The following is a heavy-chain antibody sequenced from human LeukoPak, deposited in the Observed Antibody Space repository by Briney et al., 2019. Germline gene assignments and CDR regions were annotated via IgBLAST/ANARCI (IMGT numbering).Heavy chain of an antibody. J-gene: IGHJ4*02. D-gene: IGHD3-22*01. Sequence: GGSLRLSCAASGFTFSSYAVSWVRQAPGKGLEWVSGISWNSGSIGYANSVKGRFTISRDNAKNSLYLQMNSLRAEDTALYYCAKDIFKGFYYDSSVFGYWGQGTLVTVSS. CDR1: GFTFSSYA. CDR2: ISWNSGSI. V-gene: IGHV3-9*01. CDR3: AKDIFKGFYYDSSVFGY.